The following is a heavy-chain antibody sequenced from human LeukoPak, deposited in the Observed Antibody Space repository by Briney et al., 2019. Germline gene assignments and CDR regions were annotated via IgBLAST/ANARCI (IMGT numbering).Heavy chain of an antibody. J-gene: IGHJ6*03. Sequence: GGSLRLSCAASGFTFSHYGMHWVRQAPGKGPEWVTFIRYDGSNKHYADSVKGRFTISRDNAKNSLYLQMNSLRAEDTAVYYCAREYDSSGYYSWDYYYYYMDVWGKGTTVTISS. CDR3: AREYDSSGYYSWDYYYYYMDV. D-gene: IGHD3-22*01. V-gene: IGHV3-30*02. CDR1: GFTFSHYG. CDR2: IRYDGSNK.